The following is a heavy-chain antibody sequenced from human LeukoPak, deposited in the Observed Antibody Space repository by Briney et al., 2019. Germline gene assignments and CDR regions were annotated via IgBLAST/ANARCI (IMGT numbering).Heavy chain of an antibody. V-gene: IGHV3-30*18. D-gene: IGHD2-2*01. J-gene: IGHJ4*02. CDR3: AKELTAAADDY. CDR1: GFTFSSYG. Sequence: GGSLRLSCAASGFTFSSYGMHWVRQAPGKGLEWVAVISYDGSNKYYADSVKGRFTISRDNSKSTLYLQMNSLRAEDTAVYYCAKELTAAADDYWGQGTLVTVSS. CDR2: ISYDGSNK.